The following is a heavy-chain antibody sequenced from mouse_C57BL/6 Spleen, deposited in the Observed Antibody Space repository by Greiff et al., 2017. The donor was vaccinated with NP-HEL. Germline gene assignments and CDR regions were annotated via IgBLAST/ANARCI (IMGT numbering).Heavy chain of an antibody. J-gene: IGHJ3*01. CDR3: ARPIYYGYDGWFAY. Sequence: VQLKESGGGLVKPGGSLKLSCAASGFTFSDYGMHWVRQAPEKGLEWVAYISSGSSTIYYADTVKGRFTISRDNAKNTLFLQMTSLRSEDTAMYYCARPIYYGYDGWFAYWGQGTLVTVSA. D-gene: IGHD2-2*01. CDR2: ISSGSSTI. V-gene: IGHV5-17*01. CDR1: GFTFSDYG.